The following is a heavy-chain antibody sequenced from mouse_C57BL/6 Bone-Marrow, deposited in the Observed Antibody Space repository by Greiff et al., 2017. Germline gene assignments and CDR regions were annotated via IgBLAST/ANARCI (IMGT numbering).Heavy chain of an antibody. Sequence: EVQVVESGGDLVKPGGSLKLSCAASGFTFSSYGMSWVRQTPDKRLEWVATISSGGSYTYYPDSVQGRFTISRDNAKNTLYLQMSSLKSEDTALYCWTRHDAGDYFDYWGQGTTLTVSS. CDR2: ISSGGSYT. CDR1: GFTFSSYG. J-gene: IGHJ2*01. CDR3: TRHDAGDYFDY. V-gene: IGHV5-6*01.